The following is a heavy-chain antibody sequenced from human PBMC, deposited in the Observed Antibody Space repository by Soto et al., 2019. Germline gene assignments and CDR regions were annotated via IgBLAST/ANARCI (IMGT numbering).Heavy chain of an antibody. CDR1: GFTFSSYG. CDR3: ARERPTHSLLEWLLEGYGMDV. J-gene: IGHJ6*02. V-gene: IGHV3-33*01. CDR2: IWYDGSNK. D-gene: IGHD3-3*01. Sequence: RLSCAASGFTFSSYGMHWVRQAPGKGLEWVAVIWYDGSNKYYADSVKGRFTISRDNSKNTLYLQMNSLRAEDTAVYYCARERPTHSLLEWLLEGYGMDVWGQGTTVTVSS.